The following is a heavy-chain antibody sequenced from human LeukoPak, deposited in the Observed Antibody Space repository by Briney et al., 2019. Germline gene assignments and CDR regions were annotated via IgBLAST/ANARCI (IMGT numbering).Heavy chain of an antibody. D-gene: IGHD1-26*01. CDR2: IKQDGSEK. V-gene: IGHV3-7*01. J-gene: IGHJ6*03. CDR3: ARKGGATTYGYYYYYMDV. Sequence: GGSLRLSCAASGFTFSSYWMSWVRQAPGKGLEWVANIKQDGSEKYYVDSVKGRFTISRDNAKNSLYLQMNSLRAEDTAVYYCARKGGATTYGYYYYYMDVWGKGTTVTISS. CDR1: GFTFSSYW.